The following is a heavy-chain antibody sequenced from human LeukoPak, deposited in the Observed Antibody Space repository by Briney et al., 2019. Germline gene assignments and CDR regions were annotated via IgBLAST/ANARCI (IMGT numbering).Heavy chain of an antibody. D-gene: IGHD2-2*02. J-gene: IGHJ1*01. CDR2: ISGSGGST. CDR3: AKEGRYCSSTSCYRAEYFQH. V-gene: IGHV3-23*01. CDR1: GFNYSSYT. Sequence: GGSLRLSCAASGFNYSSYTMNWVRQAPGKGLEWVSAISGSGGSTYYADSVKGRFTISRDNSKNTLYLQMNSLRAEDTAVNYCAKEGRYCSSTSCYRAEYFQHWGQGTLVTVSS.